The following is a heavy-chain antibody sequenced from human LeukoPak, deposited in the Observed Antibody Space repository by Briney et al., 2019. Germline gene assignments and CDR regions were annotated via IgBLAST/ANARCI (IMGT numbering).Heavy chain of an antibody. Sequence: ASVKVSCKASGYTFTGYYMHWVRQAPGQGLEWMGRINPNSGGTNYAQKFQGRATMTRDTSISTAYMELSRLRSDDTAVYYCARESGYSGYDGWFDPWGQGTLVTVSS. V-gene: IGHV1-2*06. CDR1: GYTFTGYY. D-gene: IGHD5-12*01. CDR3: ARESGYSGYDGWFDP. J-gene: IGHJ5*02. CDR2: INPNSGGT.